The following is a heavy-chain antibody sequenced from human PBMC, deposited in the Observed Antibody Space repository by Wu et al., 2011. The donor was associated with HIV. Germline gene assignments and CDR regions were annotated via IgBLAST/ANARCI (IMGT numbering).Heavy chain of an antibody. CDR3: ARCYSNGWFDT. CDR2: IIPIFGTT. Sequence: QVQLVQSGAEMKKPGSSVKVSCKSSGGTFDIYAINWVRQAPGQGLEWMGRIIPIFGTTKYAQKLQGRVTITADASTSTVYMELSSLRYEDTAIYYCARCYSNGWFDTWGQGTRVSVSS. V-gene: IGHV1-69*18. D-gene: IGHD4-11*01. CDR1: GGTFDIYA. J-gene: IGHJ5*02.